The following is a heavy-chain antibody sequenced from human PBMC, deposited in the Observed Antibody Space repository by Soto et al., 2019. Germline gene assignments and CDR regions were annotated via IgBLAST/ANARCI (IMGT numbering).Heavy chain of an antibody. CDR1: GFTFSDHY. CDR2: TRNKANSYTT. Sequence: EVQLVESGGGLVQPGGSLRLSCAASGFTFSDHYMDWVRQAPGKGLEWVGRTRNKANSYTTEYAASVKGRFTISRDDSKTSLYLQMNSLKTEDTAVYSCVRVSQTRGWSFDYWGQGTLVTVSS. V-gene: IGHV3-72*01. J-gene: IGHJ4*02. D-gene: IGHD6-19*01. CDR3: VRVSQTRGWSFDY.